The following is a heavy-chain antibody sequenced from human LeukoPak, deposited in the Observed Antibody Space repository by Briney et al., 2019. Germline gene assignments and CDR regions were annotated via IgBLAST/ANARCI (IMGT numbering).Heavy chain of an antibody. Sequence: PGGSLRLSCAASGFTFSSYWMSWVRQAPGKGLEWVANIKQDGSEKYYADSVKGRFTISRDNSKNTLYLQMNSLRAEDTAVYYCAKDLERHIVVVTASAVDYWGQGTLVTVSS. J-gene: IGHJ4*02. V-gene: IGHV3-7*01. CDR3: AKDLERHIVVVTASAVDY. D-gene: IGHD2-21*02. CDR2: IKQDGSEK. CDR1: GFTFSSYW.